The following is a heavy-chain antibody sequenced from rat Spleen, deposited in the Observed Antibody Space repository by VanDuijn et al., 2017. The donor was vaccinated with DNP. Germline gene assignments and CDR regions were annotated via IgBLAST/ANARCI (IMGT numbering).Heavy chain of an antibody. CDR1: GFTFSDYY. D-gene: IGHD1-11*01. CDR2: ILYDGSRT. J-gene: IGHJ4*01. CDR3: ATFEGRDA. Sequence: EVQLVESGGGLVQPGRSLKLSCAASGFTFSDYYMAWVRQAPKKGLEWVATILYDGSRTYYRDSVKGRFTISRDNAKSTLYLQMDSLRSEDTATYYCATFEGRDAWGRGTSVTVSS. V-gene: IGHV5S10*01.